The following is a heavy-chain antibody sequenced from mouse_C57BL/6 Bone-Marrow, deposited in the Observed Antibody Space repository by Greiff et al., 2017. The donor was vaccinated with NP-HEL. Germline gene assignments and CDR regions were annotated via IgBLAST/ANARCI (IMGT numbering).Heavy chain of an antibody. V-gene: IGHV1-69*01. CDR1: GYTFTSYW. J-gene: IGHJ1*03. D-gene: IGHD1-1*01. CDR2: IDPSDSYT. Sequence: QVQLQQPGAELVMPGASVKLSCKASGYTFTSYWMHWVKQRPGQGLEWIGEIDPSDSYTNYNQKFKGKSTLTVDKSSSTAYMQLSSLTSEDSAVYYCARSEYYGSSGYFDVWGTGTTVTVSS. CDR3: ARSEYYGSSGYFDV.